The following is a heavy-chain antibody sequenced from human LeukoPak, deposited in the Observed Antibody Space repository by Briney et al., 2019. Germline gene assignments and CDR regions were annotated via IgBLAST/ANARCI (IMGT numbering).Heavy chain of an antibody. Sequence: GGSLRLSCAASGFTFSSYWMSWVRQAPGKGLEWVANIKQDGSEKYYVDSVRGRFTISRDNSKNSLYLQMNTLRAEDTAVYYCARAYSSGWYGPHTNGMDFSGQGTAAIVSS. J-gene: IGHJ6*02. V-gene: IGHV3-7*04. CDR1: GFTFSSYW. D-gene: IGHD6-19*01. CDR3: ARAYSSGWYGPHTNGMDF. CDR2: IKQDGSEK.